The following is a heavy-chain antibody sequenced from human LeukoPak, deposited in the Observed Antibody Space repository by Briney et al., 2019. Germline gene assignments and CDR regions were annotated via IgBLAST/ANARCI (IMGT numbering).Heavy chain of an antibody. CDR2: INPSGGST. CDR3: AGEPATTTVTYPFFDY. V-gene: IGHV1-46*01. CDR1: GYTFTSYY. J-gene: IGHJ4*02. D-gene: IGHD4-17*01. Sequence: GASVKVSCKGSGYTFTSYYMHWVRQAPGQGLEWMGIINPSGGSTTYAQKFQGRVTMTRDTSTSTVYMELSSLRSEDTAVYYCAGEPATTTVTYPFFDYWGQGTLVTVSS.